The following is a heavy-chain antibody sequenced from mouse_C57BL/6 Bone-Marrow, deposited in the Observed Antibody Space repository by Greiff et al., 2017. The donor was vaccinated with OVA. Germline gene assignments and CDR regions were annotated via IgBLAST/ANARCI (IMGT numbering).Heavy chain of an antibody. Sequence: QVQLQQSGPELVKPGASVKISCKASGYAFSSSWMNWVKQRPGKGLEWIGRIYPGDGDTNYNGKFKGKATLTADKSSSTAYMQLSSLTSEDSAVYFCARERMVTRAMDYWGQGTSVTVSS. V-gene: IGHV1-82*01. CDR2: IYPGDGDT. CDR1: GYAFSSSW. CDR3: ARERMVTRAMDY. J-gene: IGHJ4*01. D-gene: IGHD2-3*01.